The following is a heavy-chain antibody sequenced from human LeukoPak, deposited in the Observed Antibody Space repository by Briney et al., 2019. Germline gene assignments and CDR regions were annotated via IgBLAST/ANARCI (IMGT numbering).Heavy chain of an antibody. J-gene: IGHJ6*02. CDR3: ARDWQYSSGWRYYNGMDV. Sequence: ATVKVSCKASGYTFTDYYMHWVRQAPGQGLEWMGWINPNSGGTSFAQKFQGRVTMTRDTSISTAYMNLSRLTADDTAVYFCARDWQYSSGWRYYNGMDVWGQGTTVTVSS. V-gene: IGHV1-2*02. CDR2: INPNSGGT. D-gene: IGHD6-19*01. CDR1: GYTFTDYY.